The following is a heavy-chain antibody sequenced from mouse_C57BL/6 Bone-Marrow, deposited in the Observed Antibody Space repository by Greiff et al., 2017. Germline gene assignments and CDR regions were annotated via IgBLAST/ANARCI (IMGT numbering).Heavy chain of an antibody. CDR1: GYTFTSYW. Sequence: QVQLQQPGAELVKPGASVKLSCKASGYTFTSYWMQWVKQRPGQGLEWIGEIDPSDSYTNYNQKFKGKATLTVDTSPSTAYMQLSSLTSEDSAFYYCAREYYGPWAQGTLVTVSA. J-gene: IGHJ3*01. V-gene: IGHV1-50*01. CDR2: IDPSDSYT. D-gene: IGHD1-2*01. CDR3: AREYYGP.